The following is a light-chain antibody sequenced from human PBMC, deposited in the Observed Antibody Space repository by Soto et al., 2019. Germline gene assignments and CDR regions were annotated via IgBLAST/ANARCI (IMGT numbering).Light chain of an antibody. CDR2: KAS. CDR3: QQYNSYLWT. J-gene: IGKJ1*01. CDR1: QSISSW. Sequence: DIQMTQSPSSLSASVGDRVTITCRASQSISSWFAWYQQKPGKAPKLLIYKASSLESGVPSRFSGSGSGTEFTLTISSLQPDDFAPYYCQQYNSYLWTFGQGTKVDIK. V-gene: IGKV1-5*03.